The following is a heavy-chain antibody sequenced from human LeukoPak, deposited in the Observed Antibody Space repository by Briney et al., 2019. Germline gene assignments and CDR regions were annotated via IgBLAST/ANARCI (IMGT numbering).Heavy chain of an antibody. CDR1: GGSISSGDYY. CDR3: ATYCSSTSCYTVDAFDI. D-gene: IGHD2-2*02. J-gene: IGHJ3*02. V-gene: IGHV4-30-4*01. Sequence: SQTLSLTCTVSGGSISSGDYYWSWIRQPPGKGLEWIGYIYYSGSTYYNPSLKSRVTISVDTSKNQFSLKLSSVTVADTAVYYCATYCSSTSCYTVDAFDIWGQGTMVTVSS. CDR2: IYYSGST.